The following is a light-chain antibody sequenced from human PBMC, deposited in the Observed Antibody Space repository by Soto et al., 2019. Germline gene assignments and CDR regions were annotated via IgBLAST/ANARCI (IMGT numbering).Light chain of an antibody. CDR2: ASS. J-gene: IGKJ1*01. V-gene: IGKV3-20*01. CDR3: QQYSTSQT. Sequence: EIVLTQSPGTLSLSPGERATLSCRASQSVTSYLAWYQQKPGQAPRLLIYASSTRATGIPDRFSGGGSGTDFTLTISRLEPEDFTVYYCQQYSTSQTFGQGTMREI. CDR1: QSVTSY.